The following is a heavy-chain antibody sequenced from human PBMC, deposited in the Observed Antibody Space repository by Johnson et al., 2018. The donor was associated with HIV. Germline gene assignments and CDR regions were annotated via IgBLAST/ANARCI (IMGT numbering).Heavy chain of an antibody. CDR2: INWNGGST. Sequence: MLLVESGGGVVRPGGSLRLSCADSGFTSDDYGMSWVRQAPGKGMEWASGINWNGGSTGYADSVQGRFTIARDNAKNSLYLQMNSLRAEDTAFYYCARDRLREGHAFDIWGQGTMVTFSS. D-gene: IGHD1-26*01. V-gene: IGHV3-20*04. J-gene: IGHJ3*02. CDR3: ARDRLREGHAFDI. CDR1: GFTSDDYG.